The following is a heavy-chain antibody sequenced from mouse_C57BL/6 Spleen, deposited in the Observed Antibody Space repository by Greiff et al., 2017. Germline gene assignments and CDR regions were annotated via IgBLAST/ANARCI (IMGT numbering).Heavy chain of an antibody. V-gene: IGHV1-64*01. CDR3: ARSTVVATDD. D-gene: IGHD1-1*01. Sequence: QVQLQQPGAELVKPGASVKLSCKASGYTFTSYWMHWVKQRPGQGLEWIEMIHPNSGSTNYNEKFKSKATLTVDKSSSTAYMQLSSLTSEDSAVYYCARSTVVATDDGGQGTSVTVSS. CDR1: GYTFTSYW. J-gene: IGHJ4*01. CDR2: IHPNSGST.